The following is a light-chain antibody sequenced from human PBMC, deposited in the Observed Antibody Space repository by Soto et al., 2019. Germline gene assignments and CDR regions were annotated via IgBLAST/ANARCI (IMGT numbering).Light chain of an antibody. V-gene: IGKV1-9*01. Sequence: DIQLTQSPSFLSASVGDRVTITCRASQGISSYLAWYQQKPGKAPKLLIYAASTLQSGVPSRFSGSGSGTEFTLTISSLQPEDFATCYCQPLNSYPLTFCGGTKVEIK. J-gene: IGKJ4*01. CDR2: AAS. CDR3: QPLNSYPLT. CDR1: QGISSY.